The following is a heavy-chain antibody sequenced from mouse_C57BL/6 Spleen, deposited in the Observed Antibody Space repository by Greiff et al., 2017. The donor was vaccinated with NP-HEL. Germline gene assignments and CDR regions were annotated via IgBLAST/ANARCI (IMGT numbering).Heavy chain of an antibody. Sequence: DVMLVESGGGLVKPGGSLKLSCAASGFTFSSYAMSWVRQTPEKRLEWVATISDGGSYTYYPDNVKGRFTISRDNAKNNLYLQMSHLKSEDTAMYYYAREDYGSSYGDAMDYWGQGTSVTVSS. CDR3: AREDYGSSYGDAMDY. V-gene: IGHV5-4*01. J-gene: IGHJ4*01. D-gene: IGHD1-1*01. CDR2: ISDGGSYT. CDR1: GFTFSSYA.